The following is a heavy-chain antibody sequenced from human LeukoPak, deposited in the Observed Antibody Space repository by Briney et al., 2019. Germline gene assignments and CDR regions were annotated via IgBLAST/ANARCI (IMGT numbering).Heavy chain of an antibody. D-gene: IGHD5-12*01. J-gene: IGHJ3*01. V-gene: IGHV3-21*01. Sequence: GGSLRLSCVASGFNVTRYSMHWVRQSPGRGREWVSSISSSGAYPYYADSLRGRVTISRDNAKSSLYLQMNGLRDGDTALYYCARCRYDTLGGDSFDVWGQGKMVTVSS. CDR3: ARCRYDTLGGDSFDV. CDR1: GFNVTRYS. CDR2: ISSSGAYP.